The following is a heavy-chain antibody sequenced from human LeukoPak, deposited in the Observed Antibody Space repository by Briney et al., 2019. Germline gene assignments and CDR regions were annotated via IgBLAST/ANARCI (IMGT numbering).Heavy chain of an antibody. J-gene: IGHJ6*02. V-gene: IGHV4-34*01. CDR1: GGSFSGYY. CDR2: INRSGST. CDR3: ARSDSSGMDV. D-gene: IGHD3-22*01. Sequence: SETLSLTCAVYGGSFSGYYWSWIRQPPGKGLEWIGEINRSGSTNYNPSLKSRVTISVDTSKNQFSLKLSSVTAADTAVYYCARSDSSGMDVWGQGTTVTVSS.